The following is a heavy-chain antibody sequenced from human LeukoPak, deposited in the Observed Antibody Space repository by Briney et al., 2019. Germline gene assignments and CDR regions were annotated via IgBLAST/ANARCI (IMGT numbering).Heavy chain of an antibody. CDR3: ARGMVESSSWYEDAFDI. CDR2: ISAYNGKT. Sequence: ASVKVSCKASGYTFTSYGISWVRQAPGQGLEWMGWISAYNGKTNYAQKLQGRVTMTTDTSTSTAYMELRSLRSDDTAVYYCARGMVESSSWYEDAFDIWGQGTMVTVSS. J-gene: IGHJ3*02. CDR1: GYTFTSYG. D-gene: IGHD6-13*01. V-gene: IGHV1-18*01.